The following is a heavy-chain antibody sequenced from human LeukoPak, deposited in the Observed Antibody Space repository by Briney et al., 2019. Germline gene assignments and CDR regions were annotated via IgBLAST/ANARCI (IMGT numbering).Heavy chain of an antibody. J-gene: IGHJ4*02. Sequence: SETLSLTCTVSGGSISSYYWSWIRQPAGKGLKWIGRIYTSGSTNYNPSLKSRVTISVDKSKNQFSLKLSSVTAADTAVYYCARDFSALDYYFDYWGQGTLVTVSS. CDR3: ARDFSALDYYFDY. V-gene: IGHV4-4*07. D-gene: IGHD3/OR15-3a*01. CDR2: IYTSGST. CDR1: GGSISSYY.